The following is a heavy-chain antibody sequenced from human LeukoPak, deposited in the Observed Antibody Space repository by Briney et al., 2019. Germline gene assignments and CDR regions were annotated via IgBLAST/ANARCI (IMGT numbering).Heavy chain of an antibody. J-gene: IGHJ4*02. CDR2: IYYSGSI. CDR1: GDCISMDTYH. D-gene: IGHD1-26*01. Sequence: KSSETLSLTCIVSGDCISMDTYHWGWVRQPPGKGLEWIGTIYYSGSIYYNQSLRGRVALSVDTSKNQFSLKLTSVTAADTAVYYCRRLNSEWGFLFDSWGQGTLVTVFS. CDR3: RRLNSEWGFLFDS. V-gene: IGHV4-39*01.